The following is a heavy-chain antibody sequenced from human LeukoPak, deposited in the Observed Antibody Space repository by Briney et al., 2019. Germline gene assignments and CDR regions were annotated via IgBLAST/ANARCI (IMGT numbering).Heavy chain of an antibody. CDR1: GGTFSSYA. CDR2: IIPILGIA. V-gene: IGHV1-69*04. Sequence: SVKVSCKASGGTFSSYAISWVRQAPGQGREWMGRIIPILGIANYAQKFQGRVTITPDKSTTTAYMELSSLRSEDTAVYYCALTIFGVSPPDHFQALDYYYGMDVWGQGTTVTVSS. D-gene: IGHD3-3*01. J-gene: IGHJ6*02. CDR3: ALTIFGVSPPDHFQALDYYYGMDV.